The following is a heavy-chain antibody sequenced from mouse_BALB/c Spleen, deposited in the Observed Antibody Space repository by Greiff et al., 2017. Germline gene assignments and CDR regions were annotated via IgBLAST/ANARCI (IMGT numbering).Heavy chain of an antibody. CDR1: GFSLTSYG. CDR3: AREGDNYGFAY. V-gene: IGHV2-9*02. D-gene: IGHD1-3*01. Sequence: VKLMESGPGLVAPSQSLSITCTVSGFSLTSYGVHWVRQPPGKGLEWLGVIWAGGSTNYNSALMSRLSISKDNSKSQVFLKMNSLQTDDTAMYYCAREGDNYGFAYWGQGTLVTVSA. J-gene: IGHJ3*01. CDR2: IWAGGST.